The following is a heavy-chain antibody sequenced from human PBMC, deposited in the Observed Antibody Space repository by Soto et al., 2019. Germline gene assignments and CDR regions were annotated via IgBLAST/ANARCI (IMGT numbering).Heavy chain of an antibody. J-gene: IGHJ4*02. CDR1: GGTFNTFS. CDR3: AVRIPAEGTFDF. CDR2: FIPVFQTG. Sequence: QVQLVQSGAEVKKPGSSVKVSCKASGGTFNTFSISWVRQAPGQGLEWVGSFIPVFQTGDCSEKFQDRVTLAADESSGTAYMEMRSLRSEDTAVYYCAVRIPAEGTFDFWGQGTPITVSS. V-gene: IGHV1-69*18. D-gene: IGHD6-13*01.